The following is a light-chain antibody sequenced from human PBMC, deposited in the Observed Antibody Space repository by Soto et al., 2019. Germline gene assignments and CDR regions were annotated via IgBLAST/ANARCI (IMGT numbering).Light chain of an antibody. CDR3: QLYSGSPWT. J-gene: IGKJ1*01. CDR2: GVS. Sequence: IVLTHSPGTLSLSPGERATLSCRASQSINNKYLAWYQQEPGQTPRLLIHGVSIRATGIPDRFSGSGSGTDFTLTISRLEPEDFAVYYCQLYSGSPWTFGQGTKV. V-gene: IGKV3-20*01. CDR1: QSINNKY.